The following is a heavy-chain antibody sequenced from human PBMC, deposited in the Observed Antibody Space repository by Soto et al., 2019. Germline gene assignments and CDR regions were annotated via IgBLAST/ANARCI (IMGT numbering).Heavy chain of an antibody. CDR2: ISGSGGST. CDR1: GVTCSSYA. J-gene: IGHJ4*02. D-gene: IGHD6-19*01. Sequence: EVQLLESGGGFVQPWGSLRLSGAASGVTCSSYAMSWVRQAPGKGLEWVSAISGSGGSTYYADSVTGRFTISRDNSKNTLYLQMNSLRAEDTAVYYCAKDYSGWYLNYFDYWGPGTLVTVSS. CDR3: AKDYSGWYLNYFDY. V-gene: IGHV3-23*01.